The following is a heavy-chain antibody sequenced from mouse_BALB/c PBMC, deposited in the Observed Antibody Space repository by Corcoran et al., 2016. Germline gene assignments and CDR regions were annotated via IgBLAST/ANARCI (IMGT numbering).Heavy chain of an antibody. V-gene: IGHV3-6*02. CDR1: GYSITSGYY. D-gene: IGHD2-4*01. Sequence: DVQLQESGPGLVKPSQSLSLTCSVTGYSITSGYYWNWIRQFPGNKLEWMGYISYDGSNNYNPSLKNRISITRDTSKNQFFLKLNSVTTEDTATYYCATVLLRLRGFDYWGQGTTLTVSS. J-gene: IGHJ2*01. CDR3: ATVLLRLRGFDY. CDR2: ISYDGSN.